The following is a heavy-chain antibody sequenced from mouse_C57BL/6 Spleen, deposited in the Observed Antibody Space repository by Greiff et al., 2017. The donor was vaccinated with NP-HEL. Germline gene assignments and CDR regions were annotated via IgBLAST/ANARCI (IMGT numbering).Heavy chain of an antibody. V-gene: IGHV1-26*01. CDR3: ARWADSLSAMDY. CDR2: INPNNGGT. D-gene: IGHD3-3*01. Sequence: EVQLQQSGPELVKPGASVKISCTASGYTFTDYYMNWVKQSHGKSLEWIGDINPNNGGTSYNQKFKGKATFTVDKSSSTPYMELRSLTSEDSAVYYCARWADSLSAMDYWGQGTSVTVSS. CDR1: GYTFTDYY. J-gene: IGHJ4*01.